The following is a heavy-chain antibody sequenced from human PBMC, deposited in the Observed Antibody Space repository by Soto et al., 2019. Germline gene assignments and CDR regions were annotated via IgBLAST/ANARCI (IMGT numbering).Heavy chain of an antibody. D-gene: IGHD6-19*01. Sequence: QVQLQESGPGLVKPSGTLSLTCAVSGDSISSPKWWTWLRQPPGKGLEWIGDLLHSGTTNYNPSLMSLVTLSVEKPHMQFSLKLPSVNAADTAIYYCAYSTGWYRHDVWGQGTSVTVSS. J-gene: IGHJ3*01. CDR3: AYSTGWYRHDV. CDR2: LLHSGTT. V-gene: IGHV4-4*02. CDR1: GDSISSPKW.